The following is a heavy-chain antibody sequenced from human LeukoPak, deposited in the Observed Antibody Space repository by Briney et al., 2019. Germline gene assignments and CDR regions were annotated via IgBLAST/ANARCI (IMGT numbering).Heavy chain of an antibody. D-gene: IGHD2-15*01. CDR1: GGSISSGGYY. CDR2: IYYSGST. CDR3: ARELAAALDY. Sequence: PSETLSLTCTVSGGSISSGGYYWSWIRQHPGTGLEWIGYIYYSGSTYYNPSLKSRVTISVDTSKNQFSLKLSSVTAADTAVYCCARELAAALDYWGQGTLVTVSS. J-gene: IGHJ4*02. V-gene: IGHV4-31*03.